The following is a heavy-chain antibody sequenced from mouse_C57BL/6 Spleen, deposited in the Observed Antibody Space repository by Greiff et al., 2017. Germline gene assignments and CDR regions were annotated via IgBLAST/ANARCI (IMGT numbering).Heavy chain of an antibody. Sequence: VQLQESGAELVKPGASVKISCKASGYAFSSYWMNWVKQRPGKGLEWIGQIYPGDGDTNYNGKFKGKATLTADKSSSTAYMQLSSMTSEDSAVYFCARSKAQATDYFDYWGQGTTLTVSS. V-gene: IGHV1-80*01. CDR2: IYPGDGDT. D-gene: IGHD3-2*02. CDR1: GYAFSSYW. CDR3: ARSKAQATDYFDY. J-gene: IGHJ2*01.